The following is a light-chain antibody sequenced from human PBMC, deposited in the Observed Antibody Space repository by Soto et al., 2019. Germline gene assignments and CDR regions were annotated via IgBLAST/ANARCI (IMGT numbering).Light chain of an antibody. CDR1: QSVSSSY. CDR3: QQYGSSPLT. V-gene: IGKV3-20*01. CDR2: GAS. J-gene: IGKJ1*01. Sequence: EIVLTQSPGTLSLSPGERATLSCRASQSVSSSYLAWHQQKPGQAPRLLIYGASSRATGIPDRFSGSGSGTDFTLTISRLEPEDFAVYYCQQYGSSPLTFGQGTKVDNK.